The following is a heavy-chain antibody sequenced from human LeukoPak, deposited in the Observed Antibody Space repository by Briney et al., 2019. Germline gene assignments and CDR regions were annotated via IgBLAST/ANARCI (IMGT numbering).Heavy chain of an antibody. J-gene: IGHJ6*03. CDR2: IYTSGST. V-gene: IGHV4-61*02. D-gene: IGHD2-2*01. Sequence: SETLSLTCTVSGGSISSGSYYWSWIRQPAGKGLEWIGRIYTSGSTNYNPSLKSRVTISVDTSKNQFSLKLSSVTAADTALYHCARTVGVPANYGDYYYYMDVWGKGTTVTISS. CDR1: GGSISSGSYY. CDR3: ARTVGVPANYGDYYYYMDV.